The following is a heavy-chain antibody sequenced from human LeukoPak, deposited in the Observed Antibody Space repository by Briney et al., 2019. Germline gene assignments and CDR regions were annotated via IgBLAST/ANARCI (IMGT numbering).Heavy chain of an antibody. Sequence: PGGSLRLSCAASGFTFSSYGMHWVRQAPGKGREWVAVISYDGSNIYYADSVKCRFTISRDNSKNTLYLQLNSLRAEDTAVYYCAKGSDYGDIDYWGQGTLVTVSS. D-gene: IGHD4-17*01. CDR1: GFTFSSYG. J-gene: IGHJ4*02. V-gene: IGHV3-30*18. CDR3: AKGSDYGDIDY. CDR2: ISYDGSNI.